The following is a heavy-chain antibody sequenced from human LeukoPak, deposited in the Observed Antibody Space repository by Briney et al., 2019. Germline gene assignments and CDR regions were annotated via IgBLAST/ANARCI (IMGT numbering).Heavy chain of an antibody. J-gene: IGHJ6*03. D-gene: IGHD1-26*01. CDR1: GGSIRSYY. V-gene: IGHV4-4*07. Sequence: ASETLSLTCTVSGGSIRSYYGRWIRQPAGKALEWIGRIYTSGSTTYRPFLKSRVTMSVDTSKNQFSLKLSSVTAADTAVYYCARDQGVGAMRGYYYYYYMDVWGKGTTVTVSS. CDR2: IYTSGST. CDR3: ARDQGVGAMRGYYYYYYMDV.